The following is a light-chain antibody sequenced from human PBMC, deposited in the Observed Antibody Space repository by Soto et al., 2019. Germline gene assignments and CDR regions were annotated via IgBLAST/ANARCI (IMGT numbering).Light chain of an antibody. V-gene: IGKV3-15*01. J-gene: IGKJ4*01. CDR1: QSVRSN. Sequence: EVELTQSPDILSVSPGETATLSCRASQSVRSNLAWYQQKPGQAPRLLIYGASTRATGIPARFSGSGSGREFTLTISSLQSEDFGLYYCQQYNIWPPLTFGGGTKVVIK. CDR3: QQYNIWPPLT. CDR2: GAS.